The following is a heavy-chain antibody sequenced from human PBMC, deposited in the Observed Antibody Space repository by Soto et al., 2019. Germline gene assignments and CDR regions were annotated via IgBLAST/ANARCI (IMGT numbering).Heavy chain of an antibody. D-gene: IGHD6-19*01. CDR1: VFTFTSDS. CDR3: ARGAAVAGKLDX. Sequence: LRLYCEASVFTFTSDSMTWVRQAPGKVLECVSSISSHGRDIFYADSVKGRFTISRDNAKDSLHLQMKSLTVEDSAVYYCARGAAVAGKLDXWGQGTMVTVSX. J-gene: IGHJ4*02. V-gene: IGHV3-21*06. CDR2: ISSHGRDI.